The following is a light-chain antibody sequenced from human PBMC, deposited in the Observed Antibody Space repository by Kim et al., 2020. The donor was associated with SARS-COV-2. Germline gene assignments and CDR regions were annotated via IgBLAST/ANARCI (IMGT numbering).Light chain of an antibody. CDR3: QQYNSYSAIT. J-gene: IGKJ5*01. Sequence: SVGDRVTIPCRASQSISSWLDWYQQKPGKAPKLLIYKASNLESGVPSRFSGSGSGTDFTLTISSLQPDDFATYYCQQYNSYSAITFGQGTRLEIK. CDR1: QSISSW. CDR2: KAS. V-gene: IGKV1-5*03.